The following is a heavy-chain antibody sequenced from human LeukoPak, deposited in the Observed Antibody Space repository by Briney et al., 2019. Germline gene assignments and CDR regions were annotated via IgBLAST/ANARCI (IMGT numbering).Heavy chain of an antibody. CDR3: ARGGYSYGFLLDY. Sequence: ASVTVSCKASGGTFSSYAISWVRQAPGQGLEWMGGIIPIFGTANYAQKFQGRVTITADESTSTAYMELSSLRSEDTAVYYCARGGYSYGFLLDYWGQGTLVTVSS. V-gene: IGHV1-69*13. D-gene: IGHD5-18*01. J-gene: IGHJ4*02. CDR2: IIPIFGTA. CDR1: GGTFSSYA.